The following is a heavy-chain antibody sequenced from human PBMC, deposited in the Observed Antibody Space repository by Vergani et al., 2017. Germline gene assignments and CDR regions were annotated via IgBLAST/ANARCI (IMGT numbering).Heavy chain of an antibody. J-gene: IGHJ6*02. Sequence: EVQLLESGGGLVQPGGSLRLSCAASGFTFSSYAMSWVRQAPGKGLEWVSAISGSGGSTYYADSVKGRFTISRDNSKNTLYLQMNSLRAEDTAVYYCARDGSDIVVVPAATALDGGMDVWGQGTTVTVSS. V-gene: IGHV3-23*01. CDR2: ISGSGGST. CDR3: ARDGSDIVVVPAATALDGGMDV. D-gene: IGHD2-2*01. CDR1: GFTFSSYA.